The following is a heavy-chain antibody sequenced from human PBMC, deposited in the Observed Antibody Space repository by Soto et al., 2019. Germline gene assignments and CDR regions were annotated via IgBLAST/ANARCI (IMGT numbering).Heavy chain of an antibody. Sequence: PSETLSLTCSVSGSPISSYYWGWFRLPPGQGLEWVGYIYYTGTTSYNPSLKGRVTVSLDTSKKQFSLKLRSVTAADTAVYFCARLGGYYQAFDQWGPGTLVTVSS. CDR3: ARLGGYYQAFDQ. D-gene: IGHD3-22*01. V-gene: IGHV4-59*08. CDR2: IYYTGTT. J-gene: IGHJ4*02. CDR1: GSPISSYY.